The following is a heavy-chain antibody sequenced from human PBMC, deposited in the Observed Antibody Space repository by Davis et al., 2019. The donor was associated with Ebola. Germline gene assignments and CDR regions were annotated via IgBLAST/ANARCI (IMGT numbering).Heavy chain of an antibody. D-gene: IGHD2-2*01. V-gene: IGHV1-58*01. CDR2: IVIGSGHT. CDR1: GFTFSSSA. Sequence: AASVKVSCKASGFTFSSSAVQWVRQARGQRLEWIGWIVIGSGHTNYAQKFQERVTITRDMSTNTVYMELNSPRSEDTAVYYCAAWVIGYCTTYSCYTSYNWFDPWGQGSLVTVSS. CDR3: AAWVIGYCTTYSCYTSYNWFDP. J-gene: IGHJ5*02.